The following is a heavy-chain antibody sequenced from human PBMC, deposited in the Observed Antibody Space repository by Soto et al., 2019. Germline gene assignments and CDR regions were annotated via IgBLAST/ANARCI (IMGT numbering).Heavy chain of an antibody. CDR2: IIPIFGTA. CDR1: GGTFSSYA. J-gene: IGHJ5*02. CDR3: ARDRGAVAGTGWFAP. D-gene: IGHD6-19*01. V-gene: IGHV1-69*12. Sequence: QVQLVQSGAEVKKPGSSVKVSCKASGGTFSSYAISWVRQAPGQGLEWMGGIIPIFGTANYAQKFQGRVTITADESTSTADMELGSLRSEDTAVYYCARDRGAVAGTGWFAPWGQGTLVTVSS.